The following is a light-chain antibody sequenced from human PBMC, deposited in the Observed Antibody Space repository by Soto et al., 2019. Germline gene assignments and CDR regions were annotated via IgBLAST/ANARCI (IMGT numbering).Light chain of an antibody. V-gene: IGKV1-5*01. CDR3: QHYDSYLT. Sequence: DIQMTQSPSSLSASVGDSLTITFRASQTISTWLAWYQQKPGKAPKLLIYDASKLESGVPSRFSGSGSGTEFTLTISSLQPDDFATYYCQHYDSYLTFGQGTKV. J-gene: IGKJ1*01. CDR2: DAS. CDR1: QTISTW.